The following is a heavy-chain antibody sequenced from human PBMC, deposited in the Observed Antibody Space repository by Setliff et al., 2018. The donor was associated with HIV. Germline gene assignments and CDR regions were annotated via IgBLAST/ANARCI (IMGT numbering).Heavy chain of an antibody. J-gene: IGHJ4*02. CDR2: VYNTGIT. D-gene: IGHD6-19*01. CDR3: ARVTRSGSGWFWEHYFDS. Sequence: SETLSLTCTVSGDFISSDYYWGWIRQPPGKGLEWIGYVYNTGITSYNPSLKSRLTISVDMSQNQVSLKMRSVTAGDTAVYYCARVTRSGSGWFWEHYFDSWGQGSLVTVSS. V-gene: IGHV4-61*05. CDR1: GDFISSDYY.